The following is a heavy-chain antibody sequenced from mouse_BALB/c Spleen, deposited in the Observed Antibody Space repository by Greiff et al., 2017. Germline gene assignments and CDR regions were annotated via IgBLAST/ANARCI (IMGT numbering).Heavy chain of an antibody. D-gene: IGHD6-5*01. CDR2: ISYSGST. CDR3: ARWSLYYYAMDY. V-gene: IGHV3-2*02. Sequence: EVQGVESGPGLVKPSQSLSLTCTVTGYSITSDYAWNWIRQFPGNKLEWMGYISYSGSTSYNPSLKSRISITRDTSKNQFFLQLNSVTTEDTATYYCARWSLYYYAMDYWGQGTSVTFSS. J-gene: IGHJ4*01. CDR1: GYSITSDYA.